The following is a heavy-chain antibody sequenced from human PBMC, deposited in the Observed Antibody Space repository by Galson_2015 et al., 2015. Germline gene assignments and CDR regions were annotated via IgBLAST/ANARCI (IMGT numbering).Heavy chain of an antibody. Sequence: SLRLSCAASGFTFSSYSMNWVRQAPGKGLEWVSYISSSSSTVYYADSVKGRFTISRDNAKNSLYLQMNSLRAEDTALYYCAKAPGSGSYPYYFDYWGQGTLVTVSS. CDR2: ISSSSSTV. D-gene: IGHD3-10*01. V-gene: IGHV3-48*01. J-gene: IGHJ4*02. CDR3: AKAPGSGSYPYYFDY. CDR1: GFTFSSYS.